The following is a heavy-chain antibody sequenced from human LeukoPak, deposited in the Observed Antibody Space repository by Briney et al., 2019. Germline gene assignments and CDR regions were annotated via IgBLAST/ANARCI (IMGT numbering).Heavy chain of an antibody. Sequence: GGSLRLSCAASGFTFSNYAMSWVRQAPGKGLEWVSAVSGRDTSTYYTDSVKGRFTISRDNSKNTLYLQMNSLRAEDTAIYYCAKDRARYGSGSYYTTYYLDQWGQGTLVTVSS. V-gene: IGHV3-23*01. J-gene: IGHJ4*02. D-gene: IGHD3-10*01. CDR1: GFTFSNYA. CDR2: VSGRDTST. CDR3: AKDRARYGSGSYYTTYYLDQ.